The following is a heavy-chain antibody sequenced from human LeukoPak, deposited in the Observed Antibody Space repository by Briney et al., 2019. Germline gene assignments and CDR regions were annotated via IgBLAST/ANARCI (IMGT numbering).Heavy chain of an antibody. CDR1: GFNFDDYA. V-gene: IGHV3-9*03. Sequence: GGSLRLSCAASGFNFDDYAMHWVRQAPGKGLEWVSSISWDGSSTVYAESVKGRFTISRDSAMNSLYLQMNSLRAEDMALYYCAKDRGNWRYYYYMDVWGRGTTVTVSS. D-gene: IGHD1-1*01. CDR3: AKDRGNWRYYYYMDV. CDR2: ISWDGSST. J-gene: IGHJ6*03.